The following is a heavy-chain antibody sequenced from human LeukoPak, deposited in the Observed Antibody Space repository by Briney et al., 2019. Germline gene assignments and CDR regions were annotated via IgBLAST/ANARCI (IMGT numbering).Heavy chain of an antibody. Sequence: ASVKVSCKASGGTFSSYAISWVRQAPGQGLEWMGGIIPIFGTANYAQKFQGRVTITADESTSTAYMELSRLRSEDTAVYYCARVGYRSRLMYCSYYGMDVWGPGTTVTVYS. CDR3: ARVGYRSRLMYCSYYGMDV. V-gene: IGHV1-69*13. CDR1: GGTFSSYA. CDR2: IIPIFGTA. D-gene: IGHD6-13*01. J-gene: IGHJ6*02.